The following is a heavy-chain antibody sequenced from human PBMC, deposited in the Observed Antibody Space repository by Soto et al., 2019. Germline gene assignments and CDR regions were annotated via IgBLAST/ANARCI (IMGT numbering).Heavy chain of an antibody. CDR1: GYTFTGYY. D-gene: IGHD3-22*01. Sequence: GASVKVSCKASGYTFTGYYMHWVRQAPGQGLEWMGRINPNSGGTNYAQKFQGRVTMTRDTSISTVYMELSSLRSEDTAVYYCARDLYDSSGPGPFDIWGQGTMVTVSS. J-gene: IGHJ3*02. CDR3: ARDLYDSSGPGPFDI. V-gene: IGHV1-2*02. CDR2: INPNSGGT.